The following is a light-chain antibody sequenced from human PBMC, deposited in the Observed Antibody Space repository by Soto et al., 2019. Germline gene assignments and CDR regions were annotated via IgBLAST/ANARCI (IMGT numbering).Light chain of an antibody. V-gene: IGKV3-20*01. CDR1: ESVRNNS. Sequence: ELVLTQSPGTLSLSPGERATLSCRASESVRNNSLAWYQQHPGQAPRLLIFGASSRATGIPDRFTGSGSGADFSLTISRLEPEDSAVYFCHHYGYGADTFGQGTKREIK. CDR2: GAS. J-gene: IGKJ2*01. CDR3: HHYGYGADT.